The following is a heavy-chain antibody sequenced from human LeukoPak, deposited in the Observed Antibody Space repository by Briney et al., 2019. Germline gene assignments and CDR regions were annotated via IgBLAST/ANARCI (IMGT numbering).Heavy chain of an antibody. CDR3: ARSVSVTTGWFDP. CDR2: IYYSGST. J-gene: IGHJ5*02. D-gene: IGHD4-17*01. V-gene: IGHV4-59*01. CDR1: GGSISSYY. Sequence: PSETLSLTCTVSGGSISSYYWSWIRQPPGKGLEWIGYIYYSGSTNYNPSLKSRVTISVDTSKNQFSLKLSSVTAADTAVYYCARSVSVTTGWFDPWGQGTLVTVSS.